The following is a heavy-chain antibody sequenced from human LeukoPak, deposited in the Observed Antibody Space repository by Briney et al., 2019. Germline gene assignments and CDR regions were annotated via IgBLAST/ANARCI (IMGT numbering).Heavy chain of an antibody. Sequence: AGGSLRLSCAASGFTFSSYGMHWVRQAPGKGLEWVAVISYDGSNKYYADSVKGRFTISRDNPKNTLYLQMNSLRAEDTAVYYCAKDLGVVVPAASYWGQGTLVTVSS. CDR1: GFTFSSYG. V-gene: IGHV3-30*18. CDR3: AKDLGVVVPAASY. D-gene: IGHD2-2*01. CDR2: ISYDGSNK. J-gene: IGHJ4*02.